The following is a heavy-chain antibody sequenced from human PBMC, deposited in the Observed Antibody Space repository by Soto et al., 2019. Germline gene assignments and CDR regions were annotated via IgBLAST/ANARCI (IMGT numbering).Heavy chain of an antibody. CDR1: AYTFTRYT. CDR2: INAGKGNT. Sequence: ASVKVSCKASAYTFTRYTIHWVRQAPGQRLEWMGWINAGKGNTKYSQKLQGRVTITRDTSASTAYMELSSLRSEDTAGYYCASAAFYGSASYYVEPLDVSAQGSSVTVSS. D-gene: IGHD3-10*01. CDR3: ASAAFYGSASYYVEPLDV. V-gene: IGHV1-3*01. J-gene: IGHJ6*02.